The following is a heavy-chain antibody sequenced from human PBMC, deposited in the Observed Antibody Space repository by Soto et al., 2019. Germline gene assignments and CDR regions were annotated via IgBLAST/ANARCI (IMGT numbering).Heavy chain of an antibody. D-gene: IGHD2-2*02. CDR1: GSRFSNYV. Sequence: SVKVSCKVSGSRFSNYVISWVRQAPGHGLEWLGRIIPIFSSTKYAQSFQGRVTITADKSTSTASLELSSLRSDDTAVYYCAREGRGKKAGYNGLVSLGYWGQGTLVTVSS. CDR3: AREGRGKKAGYNGLVSLGY. V-gene: IGHV1-69*06. CDR2: IIPIFSST. J-gene: IGHJ4*02.